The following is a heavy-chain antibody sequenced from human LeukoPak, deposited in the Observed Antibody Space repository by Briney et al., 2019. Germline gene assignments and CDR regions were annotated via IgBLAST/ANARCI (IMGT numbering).Heavy chain of an antibody. V-gene: IGHV4-34*01. CDR2: INHSGST. D-gene: IGHD5-12*01. CDR3: ASSDLVTTIFDFDS. CDR1: GGSFSGYY. J-gene: IGHJ4*02. Sequence: SETLSLTCAVYGGSFSGYYWSWIRQPPGKGLEWIGEINHSGSTNYNPSLKSRVTISVDTSKNRFSLKLRSVTAADTAVYYCASSDLVTTIFDFDSWGQGTLVTVSS.